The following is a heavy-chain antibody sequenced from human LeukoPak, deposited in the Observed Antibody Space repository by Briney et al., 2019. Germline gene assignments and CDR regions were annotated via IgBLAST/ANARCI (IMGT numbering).Heavy chain of an antibody. D-gene: IGHD6-19*01. V-gene: IGHV1-69*06. J-gene: IGHJ6*04. CDR1: GGTFSSYA. CDR3: ARETVSSGYGMDV. Sequence: SVKVSCKASGGTFSSYAISWVRQAPGQGLEWMGGIIPIFGTANYAQKFQGRVTITADKSTSTAYMELSSLRSVDTAVYYCARETVSSGYGMDVWGKGTTVTVSS. CDR2: IIPIFGTA.